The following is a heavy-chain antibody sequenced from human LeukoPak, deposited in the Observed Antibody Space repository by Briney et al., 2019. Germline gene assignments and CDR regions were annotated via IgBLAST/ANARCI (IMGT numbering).Heavy chain of an antibody. J-gene: IGHJ4*02. D-gene: IGHD2-8*02. Sequence: GGSLRLSCAASGFAFSGYSMNWVRQAPGEGMEWVSQISSGSSTIFYADSVKGRFTISRDNAKSSLFLQMNSLRAEDTAVYYCARSRTGNHFDYWGQGTLVTVSS. V-gene: IGHV3-48*01. CDR3: ARSRTGNHFDY. CDR1: GFAFSGYS. CDR2: ISSGSSTI.